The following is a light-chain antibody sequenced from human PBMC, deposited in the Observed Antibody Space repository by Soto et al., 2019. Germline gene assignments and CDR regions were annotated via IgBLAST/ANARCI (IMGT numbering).Light chain of an antibody. CDR3: QQRSNWPLT. J-gene: IGKJ4*01. CDR1: QSVNNN. CDR2: DAS. Sequence: EIVMTQSPATLSVSPGERATPSCRASQSVNNNLAWYQQKPGQAPRLLIYDASTRATGIPARFSGSGSGTDFTLTISSLEPEDFAVYYCQQRSNWPLTFGGGTKVDIK. V-gene: IGKV3-11*01.